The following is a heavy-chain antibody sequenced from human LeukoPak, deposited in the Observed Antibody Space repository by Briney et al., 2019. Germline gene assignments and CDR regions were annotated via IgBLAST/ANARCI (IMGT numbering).Heavy chain of an antibody. CDR3: ANRITVAVGYYFDS. Sequence: GGSLRLSCVGSGFTFSSFAMSWVRQAPGKGLEWVSSISGGGANTYYADSVKGRFTISRDDSKNMQFLQMNSLRPEDTAVYFCANRITVAVGYYFDSWGQGTLVTVSS. CDR2: ISGGGANT. CDR1: GFTFSSFA. J-gene: IGHJ4*02. V-gene: IGHV3-23*01. D-gene: IGHD6-19*01.